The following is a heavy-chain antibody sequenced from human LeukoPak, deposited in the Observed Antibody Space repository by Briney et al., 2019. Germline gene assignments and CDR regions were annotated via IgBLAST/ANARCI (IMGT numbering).Heavy chain of an antibody. D-gene: IGHD3-10*01. CDR2: TWYDGSNK. CDR3: AKAYYGSGSPLDWFDP. CDR1: GFTFSSYG. V-gene: IGHV3-33*06. Sequence: PGRSLRLSCAASGFTFSSYGMHWVRQAPGKGLEWVAVTWYDGSNKYYADSVKGRFTVSRDNSKNTLYLQMNSLRAEDTAVYYCAKAYYGSGSPLDWFDPWGQGTLVTVSS. J-gene: IGHJ5*02.